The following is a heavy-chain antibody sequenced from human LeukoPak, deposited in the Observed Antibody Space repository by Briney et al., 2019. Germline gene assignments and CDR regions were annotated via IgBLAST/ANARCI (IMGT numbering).Heavy chain of an antibody. CDR2: IYHSGST. V-gene: IGHV4-30-2*01. J-gene: IGHJ5*02. CDR3: ARAPDDDYGDYGWFGP. CDR1: GGSISSSSYY. Sequence: SETLSLTCTVSGGSISSSSYYWGWIRQPPGKGLEWIGYIYHSGSTYYNPSLKSRVTISVDRSKNQFSLKLSSVTAADTAVYYCARAPDDDYGDYGWFGPWGQGTLVTVSS. D-gene: IGHD4-17*01.